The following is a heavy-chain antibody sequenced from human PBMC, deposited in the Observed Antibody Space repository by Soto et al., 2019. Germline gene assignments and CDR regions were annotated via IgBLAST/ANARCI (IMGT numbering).Heavy chain of an antibody. J-gene: IGHJ6*02. CDR2: IHSSGST. Sequence: SATLSLTCPVSGGSVSSGNYFWSWIRPTPGKGLEWIGYIHSSGSTNYNPSLKSRVTISTDTSRNQFSLKLTSVTAADTAVYYCAILTKPTAVTTAFRGGYGLDVWGQGTTVTVS. CDR3: AILTKPTAVTTAFRGGYGLDV. V-gene: IGHV4-61*01. D-gene: IGHD4-17*01. CDR1: GGSVSSGNYF.